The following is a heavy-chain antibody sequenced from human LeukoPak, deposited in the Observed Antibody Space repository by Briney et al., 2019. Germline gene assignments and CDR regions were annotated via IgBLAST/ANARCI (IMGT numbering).Heavy chain of an antibody. CDR2: IDGTSKNI. CDR1: GFAFSGYS. Sequence: GGSLRLSCVGSGFAFSGYSMNWVRQAPGKGLEWPSYIDGTSKNIYYAESVKGRFTISRDNARDSLYLQMFSLRDEDTAVYFCAGGGGGGWDVDHWGQGTLVTVSS. D-gene: IGHD6-19*01. J-gene: IGHJ4*02. V-gene: IGHV3-48*02. CDR3: AGGGGGGWDVDH.